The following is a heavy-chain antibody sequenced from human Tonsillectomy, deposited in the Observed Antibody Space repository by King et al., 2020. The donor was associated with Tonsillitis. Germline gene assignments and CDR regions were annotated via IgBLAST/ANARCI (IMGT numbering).Heavy chain of an antibody. CDR1: GYTFTSYG. V-gene: IGHV1-18*04. CDR2: IRAYNGNT. J-gene: IGHJ4*02. CDR3: ARDDYDTSGYYYVDY. Sequence: QLVQSGAEVKKPGASVKVSCKASGYTFTSYGFSWVRQAPGQGLEWMGWIRAYNGNTNYAQKLQGRVTMTTDTSTSTAYMELRSLRSDDTAVYYCARDDYDTSGYYYVDYWGQGTLVTVSS. D-gene: IGHD3-22*01.